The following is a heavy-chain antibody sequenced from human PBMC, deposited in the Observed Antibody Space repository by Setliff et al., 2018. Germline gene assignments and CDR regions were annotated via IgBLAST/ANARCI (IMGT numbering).Heavy chain of an antibody. Sequence: ASVKVSCKASGYIFRDYYIHWVRQAPGQGLEWMGWINPNSGGREYAEAFQGRITMTGDTSIRTAFMELSGLTSDDTAVYYCAGPFDVGPYPRPIDGLDLWGQGTRVTVSS. CDR2: INPNSGGR. CDR1: GYIFRDYY. V-gene: IGHV1-2*02. J-gene: IGHJ3*01. D-gene: IGHD3-9*01. CDR3: AGPFDVGPYPRPIDGLDL.